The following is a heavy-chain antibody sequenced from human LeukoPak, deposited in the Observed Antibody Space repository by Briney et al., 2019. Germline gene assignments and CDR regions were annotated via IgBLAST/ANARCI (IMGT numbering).Heavy chain of an antibody. CDR3: AKDDHYYGSGSYPDY. Sequence: GGSLRLSCAASGFTLRNYGMHWVRQAPGKGLEWVTFIRYDGSNRYYADSVRGRFTISRDISENTLHLQMNSLRAEDTAIYYCAKDDHYYGSGSYPDYWGQGTLVTVSS. CDR2: IRYDGSNR. V-gene: IGHV3-30*02. CDR1: GFTLRNYG. J-gene: IGHJ4*02. D-gene: IGHD3-10*01.